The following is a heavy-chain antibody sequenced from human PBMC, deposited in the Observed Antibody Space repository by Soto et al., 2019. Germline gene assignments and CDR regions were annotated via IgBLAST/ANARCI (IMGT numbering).Heavy chain of an antibody. CDR1: GYTFTSYA. CDR2: INAGNGNT. V-gene: IGHV1-3*01. J-gene: IGHJ4*02. CDR3: ARVVVVVAAVDY. Sequence: GASVKVSCKASGYTFTSYAMHWVRQAPGQRLEWMGWINAGNGNTKYSQKFQGRVTITRDTSASTAYMELSSLRSEDTAVYYCARVVVVVAAVDYWGQGTLVTVSS. D-gene: IGHD2-15*01.